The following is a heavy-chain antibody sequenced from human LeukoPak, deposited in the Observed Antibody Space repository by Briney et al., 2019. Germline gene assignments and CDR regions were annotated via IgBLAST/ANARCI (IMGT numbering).Heavy chain of an antibody. V-gene: IGHV3-23*01. J-gene: IGHJ4*02. CDR2: ISGSGGNT. CDR3: AKDRGDSSSWNLFYY. D-gene: IGHD6-13*01. Sequence: GGSLRLSCAASGFTFSSYAMNWVRQAPGKGLEWVSVISGSGGNTYYADSVKGRFTISRDNSKNTLYLQMNSLRAEDTAVYYCAKDRGDSSSWNLFYYWGQGTLVTGSS. CDR1: GFTFSSYA.